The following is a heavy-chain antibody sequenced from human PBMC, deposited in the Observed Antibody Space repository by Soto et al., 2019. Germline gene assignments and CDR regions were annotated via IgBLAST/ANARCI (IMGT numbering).Heavy chain of an antibody. J-gene: IGHJ4*02. V-gene: IGHV4-59*13. D-gene: IGHD1-26*01. CDR2: IDSRGIT. Sequence: QVQLRESGPGLLKPSETLSLTCTVSGSISNYFWSWVRQPPGKGLQWIGYIDSRGITNNNASLTRRVTLSLDTSKSQVALKMTSESPADTAVYYCATGTARPWEVDYGGQGSLVPVSS. CDR1: GSISNYF. CDR3: ATGTARPWEVDY.